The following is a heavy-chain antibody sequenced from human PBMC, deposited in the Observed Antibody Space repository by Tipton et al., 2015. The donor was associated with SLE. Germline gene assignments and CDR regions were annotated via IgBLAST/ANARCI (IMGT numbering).Heavy chain of an antibody. Sequence: GLVKPSETLSLTCAVHGGSFSVYYWSWIRQSPEKGLEWIGEINHSGSTNYNPSLKSRVTISVDTSKNQFSLKLSSVTAADTAVYYCARGGILTAYYPNFDDWGQGTLVTVSS. V-gene: IGHV4-34*01. CDR1: GGSFSVYY. D-gene: IGHD3-9*01. CDR3: ARGGILTAYYPNFDD. CDR2: INHSGST. J-gene: IGHJ4*02.